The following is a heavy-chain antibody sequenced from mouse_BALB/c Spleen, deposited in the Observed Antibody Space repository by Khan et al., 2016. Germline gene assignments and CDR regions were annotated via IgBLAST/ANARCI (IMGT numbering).Heavy chain of an antibody. CDR2: ISYSGST. V-gene: IGHV3-2*02. J-gene: IGHJ2*01. CDR1: VYSITSGYG. D-gene: IGHD1-2*01. Sequence: EVKLLESGPGLVKPSQSLSLTCTVTVYSITSGYGWNWIRQFPGNKLEWMGYISYSGSTNYNPSLKSRISITRDTSKNQFFLQLNSVTTEDTATYYCARTARIKYWGQGTTLTVSS. CDR3: ARTARIKY.